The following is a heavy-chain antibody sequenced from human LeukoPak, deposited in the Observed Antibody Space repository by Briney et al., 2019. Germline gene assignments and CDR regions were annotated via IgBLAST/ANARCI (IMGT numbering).Heavy chain of an antibody. CDR1: GFTFSSYA. V-gene: IGHV3-23*01. D-gene: IGHD3-9*01. CDR3: ANSYDILTGVDY. Sequence: GGSLRLSCAASGFTFSSYAMSWVRQAPGKGLEWVSAISGSGGSTYYADSVKGRFTTSRDNSKNTLYLQMNSLRAEDTAVYYCANSYDILTGVDYWGQGTLVTVSS. J-gene: IGHJ4*02. CDR2: ISGSGGST.